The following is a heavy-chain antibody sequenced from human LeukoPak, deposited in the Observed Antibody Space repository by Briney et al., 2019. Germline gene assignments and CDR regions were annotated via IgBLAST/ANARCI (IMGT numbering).Heavy chain of an antibody. D-gene: IGHD1-26*01. CDR3: AKDVGATSDDAFDI. CDR1: GFTFDDYA. CDR2: ISWNSGSI. J-gene: IGHJ3*02. Sequence: GGSLRLSCAASGFTFDDYAMHWVRQAPGKGLEWVSGISWNSGSIGYADSVKGRFTISRDNAKNSLYLQMNSLRAEDTALYYCAKDVGATSDDAFDIWGQGTMVTVSS. V-gene: IGHV3-9*01.